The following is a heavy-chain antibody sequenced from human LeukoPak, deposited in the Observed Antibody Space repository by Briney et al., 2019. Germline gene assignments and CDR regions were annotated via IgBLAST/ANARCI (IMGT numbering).Heavy chain of an antibody. Sequence: PGGSLRLSCAASGFSFSSYWMHWVRQVPGKGLVWVSRINSDGSNTNYADSVKGRFTISRDNAKNTLYLQMNSLRAEDTAVYYCARDHMDMAFDIWGQGTRVTVSS. J-gene: IGHJ3*02. CDR2: INSDGSNT. V-gene: IGHV3-74*01. CDR1: GFSFSSYW. D-gene: IGHD2-2*03. CDR3: ARDHMDMAFDI.